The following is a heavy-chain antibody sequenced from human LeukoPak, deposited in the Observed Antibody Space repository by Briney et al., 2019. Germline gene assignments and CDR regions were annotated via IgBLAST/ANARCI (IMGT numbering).Heavy chain of an antibody. D-gene: IGHD3-10*01. CDR2: IYYTGNT. Sequence: PSETLSLTCSVSGDSIIGYYWGWIRQPPGKGLEWIGNIYYTGNTYYNSSLKSRVTISLDTSKNQFSLKVISMTAADTAAYYCMKSDGYGLIRICGRGTMVTVSS. CDR3: MKSDGYGLIRI. J-gene: IGHJ3*02. CDR1: GDSIIGYY. V-gene: IGHV4-39*07.